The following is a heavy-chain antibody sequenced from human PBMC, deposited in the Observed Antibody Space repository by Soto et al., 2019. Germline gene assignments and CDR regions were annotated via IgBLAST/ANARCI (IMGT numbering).Heavy chain of an antibody. J-gene: IGHJ6*03. Sequence: SETLSLTCTVSGGSISGSISSYYWSWIRQPPGKGLEWIGYIYYSGRTNFNPSLKSRVTISVDTSKNQFSLKLSSVTAADTAVYYCARGTSGYSGRLYYYYMDVWAKGTTVTVSS. CDR1: GGSISGSISSYY. CDR2: IYYSGRT. CDR3: ARGTSGYSGRLYYYYMDV. V-gene: IGHV4-61*01. D-gene: IGHD1-26*01.